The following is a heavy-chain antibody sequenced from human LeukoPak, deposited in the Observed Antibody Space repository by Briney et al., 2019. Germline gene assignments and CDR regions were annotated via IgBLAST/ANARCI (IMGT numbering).Heavy chain of an antibody. CDR2: VWYDGRNK. V-gene: IGHV3-30*02. D-gene: IGHD5-12*01. CDR1: GFTFSSYG. CDR3: AKDTRYDYYFDY. J-gene: IGHJ4*02. Sequence: GGSLRLSCAASGFTFSSYGMHWVRQAPGKGLEWVAVVWYDGRNKYYADSVKGRFTISRDNSKNTLYLQMNSLRAEDTAVYYCAKDTRYDYYFDYWGQGTLVTVSS.